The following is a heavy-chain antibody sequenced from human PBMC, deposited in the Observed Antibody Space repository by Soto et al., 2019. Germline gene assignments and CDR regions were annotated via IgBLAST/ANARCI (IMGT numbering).Heavy chain of an antibody. CDR2: VYYSGST. J-gene: IGHJ4*02. V-gene: IGHV4-39*01. CDR1: GGSVSSSSYY. Sequence: SDTLSLTCTVSGGSVSSSSYYWVVVRQPPGKWLEWIGSVYYSGSTYYNPSLESRVTISVDKSKNQFSLKLMSLSAADTAVYYCGRLEGLATISYYFDYWGQGALVTVSS. CDR3: GRLEGLATISYYFDY. D-gene: IGHD3-9*01.